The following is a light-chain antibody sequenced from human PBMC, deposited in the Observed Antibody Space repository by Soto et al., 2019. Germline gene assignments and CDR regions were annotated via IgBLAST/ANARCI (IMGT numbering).Light chain of an antibody. J-gene: IGLJ3*02. CDR3: SSYAGSNNLGV. CDR1: SNDVGGYNY. CDR2: EVS. V-gene: IGLV2-8*01. Sequence: QSALTQPPSASGSPGQSVTISCTGTSNDVGGYNYVSWYQQHPGKAPKLMIYEVSKRPSGVPDRFSGSKSGNTASLTVSGLQPEDEADYYCSSYAGSNNLGVFGGGTKLTVL.